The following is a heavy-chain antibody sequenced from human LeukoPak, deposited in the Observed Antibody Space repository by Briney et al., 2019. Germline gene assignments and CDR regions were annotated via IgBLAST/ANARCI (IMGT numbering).Heavy chain of an antibody. Sequence: GESLKISCKGSGYSFTSYWNGWVRQMPGQGLEWMGIIYPGDSDTRYSPSFQGQVTISADKSISTAYLQWRSLKASDTAMYYCARLSLPPNWFDPWGQGTLVTVSS. J-gene: IGHJ5*02. CDR1: GYSFTSYW. CDR3: ARLSLPPNWFDP. V-gene: IGHV5-51*01. CDR2: IYPGDSDT.